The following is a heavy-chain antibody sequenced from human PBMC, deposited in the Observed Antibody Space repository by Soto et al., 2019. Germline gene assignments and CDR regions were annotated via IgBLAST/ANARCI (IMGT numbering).Heavy chain of an antibody. D-gene: IGHD3-22*01. CDR3: AKVPIPYYYDSSGYSY. Sequence: PGGSLRLSCAASGFTFSSYAMSWVRQAPGKGLEWVSAISGSGGSTYYADSVKGRFTISRDNSKNTLYLQMNSLRAEDTAVYYCAKVPIPYYYDSSGYSYWGQGTLVTVSS. CDR2: ISGSGGST. CDR1: GFTFSSYA. J-gene: IGHJ4*02. V-gene: IGHV3-23*01.